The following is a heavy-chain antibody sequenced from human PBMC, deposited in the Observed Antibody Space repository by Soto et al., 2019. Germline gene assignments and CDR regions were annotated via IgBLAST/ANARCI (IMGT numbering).Heavy chain of an antibody. CDR2: INAGNGNT. V-gene: IGHV1-3*05. D-gene: IGHD2-21*02. CDR1: GYTFTSYA. CDR3: TRIIVVVTALDY. Sequence: QVQLVQSGAEEKKPGASVKVSCKASGYTFTSYAMPWVRQDPGQRLEWMGWINAGNGNTKYSQKFQRRVTINRDTSASTAYVEVSSLRSEDTAVYYCTRIIVVVTALDYWGQGTLVTVSS. J-gene: IGHJ4*02.